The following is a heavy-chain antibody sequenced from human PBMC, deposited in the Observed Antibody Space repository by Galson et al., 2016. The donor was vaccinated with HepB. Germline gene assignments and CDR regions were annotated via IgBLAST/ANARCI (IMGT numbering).Heavy chain of an antibody. J-gene: IGHJ4*02. D-gene: IGHD1-26*01. CDR1: GFTFSVFW. CDR2: IKEDGSDK. CDR3: ARGGSWGVDY. V-gene: IGHV3-7*03. Sequence: SLRLSCAASGFTFSVFWMSWVRQAPGKGLEWVANIKEDGSDKYYVGSVKGRFTLSRDNAKNSLFLQMTSLRAEDTAVYYCARGGSWGVDYWGQGTLVTVSS.